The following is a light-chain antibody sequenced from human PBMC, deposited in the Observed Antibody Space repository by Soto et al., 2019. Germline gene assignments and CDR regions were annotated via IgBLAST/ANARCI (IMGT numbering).Light chain of an antibody. Sequence: QLVLTQPPSVSGAPGQRITISCTGNSSNIGAGSDVQWFQQLPGTAPKLLIYGNSNRPSGVPDRFSGSKSGTSASLAITGLQGDDEADYYCQSYDSSLREVFGGGTQLTVL. J-gene: IGLJ3*02. CDR2: GNS. V-gene: IGLV1-40*01. CDR3: QSYDSSLREV. CDR1: SSNIGAGSD.